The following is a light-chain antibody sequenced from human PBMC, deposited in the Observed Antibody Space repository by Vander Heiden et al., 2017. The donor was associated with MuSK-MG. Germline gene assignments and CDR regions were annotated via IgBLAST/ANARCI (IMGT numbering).Light chain of an antibody. J-gene: IGKJ2*01. V-gene: IGKV1-33*01. CDR2: DAS. CDR3: QQYDNLSSYT. CDR1: QDISNY. Sequence: DIQMTQSPSSLSASVGDRVTITCQASQDISNYLNWYQQKPGKAPKLLIYDASNLETGVPSRFSGSGSGTDFTFTISSLQPEDIATYYCQQYDNLSSYTFGQGTSWRSN.